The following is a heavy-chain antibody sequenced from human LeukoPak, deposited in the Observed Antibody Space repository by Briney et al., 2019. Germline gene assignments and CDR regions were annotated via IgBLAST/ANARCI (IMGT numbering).Heavy chain of an antibody. CDR3: ARDGLGNFTPY. J-gene: IGHJ4*02. CDR2: IIPIFGTA. CDR1: TFTNYY. Sequence: ASVTVSCKAYTFTNYYIHWVRQAPGQGLEWMGGIIPIFGTANYAQKFQGRVTITADESTSTAYMELSSLRSEDTAVYYCARDGLGNFTPYWGQGTLVTVSS. V-gene: IGHV1-69*13. D-gene: IGHD1-7*01.